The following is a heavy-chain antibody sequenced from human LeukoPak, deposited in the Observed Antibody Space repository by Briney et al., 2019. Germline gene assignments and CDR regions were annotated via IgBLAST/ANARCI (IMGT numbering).Heavy chain of an antibody. CDR1: GFTFSSYE. V-gene: IGHV3-48*03. Sequence: PGGSLRLSCAASGFTFSSYEMNWVRQAPGQGLEWVSYISSSGSTIYYADSVKGRFTISRDNAKNSLYLQMNSLRAEDTAVYYCAREDTAMVTNWFDPWGQGTLVTVSS. CDR2: ISSSGSTI. CDR3: AREDTAMVTNWFDP. J-gene: IGHJ5*02. D-gene: IGHD5-18*01.